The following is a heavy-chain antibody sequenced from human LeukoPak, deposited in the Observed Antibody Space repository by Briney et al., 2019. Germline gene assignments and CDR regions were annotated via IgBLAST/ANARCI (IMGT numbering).Heavy chain of an antibody. J-gene: IGHJ4*02. D-gene: IGHD6-19*01. CDR2: ISGSGGST. Sequence: PGGSLRLSCAACGFTFSSYAMSWVRQAPGKGLEWVSAISGSGGSTYYADSAKGRFTISRDNSKNTLYLQMNSLRAEDTAVYYCAKLPTSGYSSGWTRYFDYWGQGTLVTVSS. CDR3: AKLPTSGYSSGWTRYFDY. V-gene: IGHV3-23*01. CDR1: GFTFSSYA.